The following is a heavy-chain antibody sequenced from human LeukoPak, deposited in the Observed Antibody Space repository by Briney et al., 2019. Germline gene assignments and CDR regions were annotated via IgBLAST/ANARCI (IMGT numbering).Heavy chain of an antibody. Sequence: ASVKVSCKVSGYTLTELSMHWVRQAPGKGPEWMGGFDPEDGETIYAQKFQGRVTMTEDTSTDTAYMELSSLRSEDTAVYYCATGRYSSGSYYFDYWGQGTLVTVSS. V-gene: IGHV1-24*01. CDR2: FDPEDGET. D-gene: IGHD6-19*01. CDR3: ATGRYSSGSYYFDY. CDR1: GYTLTELS. J-gene: IGHJ4*02.